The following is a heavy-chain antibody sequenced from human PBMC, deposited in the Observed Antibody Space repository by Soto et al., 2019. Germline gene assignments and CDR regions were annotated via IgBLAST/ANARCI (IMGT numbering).Heavy chain of an antibody. CDR1: GFTFSSYW. CDR2: LNSDGGAT. J-gene: IGHJ4*02. CDR3: ARDTQLWRLDS. D-gene: IGHD5-18*01. V-gene: IGHV3-74*01. Sequence: EVQLVESGGGLVQPGESLRLSCAASGFTFSSYWMHWVRQAPGKGLGWVSRLNSDGGATTYADSVKGRFTISRDNVKNTLYLQMNSLRAEDTAVYCCARDTQLWRLDSWGQGTPVTVSS.